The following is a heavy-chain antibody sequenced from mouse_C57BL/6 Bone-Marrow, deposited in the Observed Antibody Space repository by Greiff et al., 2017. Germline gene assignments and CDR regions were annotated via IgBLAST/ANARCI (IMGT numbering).Heavy chain of an antibody. CDR2: IDPSDSYT. D-gene: IGHD2-4*01. CDR3: AREYDYDSAWFAY. V-gene: IGHV1-50*01. Sequence: VQLQQPGAELVKPGASVKLSCKASGYTFTSYWMQWVKQRPGQGLEWIGEIDPSDSYTNYNQKFKGKATLTVDTSSSPAYMQLSRLTSEDSAVYYCAREYDYDSAWFAYWGQGTLVTVSA. CDR1: GYTFTSYW. J-gene: IGHJ3*01.